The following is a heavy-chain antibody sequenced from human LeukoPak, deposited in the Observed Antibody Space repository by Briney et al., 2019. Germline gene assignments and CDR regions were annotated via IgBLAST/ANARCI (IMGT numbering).Heavy chain of an antibody. J-gene: IGHJ4*02. V-gene: IGHV3-48*03. Sequence: GGSLRLSCAASGFTFSSYEMNWVRQAPGKGLEWVSYISSSGSTIYYADSVKGRFTISRDNAKNSLYLQMNSLRAEDTAVYYCARGECDSYYPDLGVYWGQGTLVTVSS. CDR2: ISSSGSTI. D-gene: IGHD1-26*01. CDR1: GFTFSSYE. CDR3: ARGECDSYYPDLGVY.